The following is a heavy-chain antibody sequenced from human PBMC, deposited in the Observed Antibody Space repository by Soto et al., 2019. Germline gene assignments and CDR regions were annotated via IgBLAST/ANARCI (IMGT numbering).Heavy chain of an antibody. CDR3: AKDGRTYYDFWSGYFPFDY. CDR1: GFSFSSYG. CDR2: ISYDGSNK. J-gene: IGHJ4*02. V-gene: IGHV3-30*18. D-gene: IGHD3-3*01. Sequence: PWGSLRLSCAASGFSFSSYGMHWVRQAPGKGLERVAVISYDGSNKYYADSVKGRFSISRDNSKNTLYLQMNSLRAEDTAVYYCAKDGRTYYDFWSGYFPFDYWGQGTLVTVSS.